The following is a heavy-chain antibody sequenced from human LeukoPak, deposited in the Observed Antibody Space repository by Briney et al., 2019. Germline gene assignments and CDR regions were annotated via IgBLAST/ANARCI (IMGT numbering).Heavy chain of an antibody. CDR2: ISGSGGST. J-gene: IGHJ4*02. CDR3: AKDQNIVGATTSDY. D-gene: IGHD1-26*01. Sequence: GGSLRLSCAASGFTFSSYAMSWVRQAPGKGLEWVSAISGSGGSTYYADSVKGRFTISRDNSKNTLYLQVNSLRAEDTAVYYCAKDQNIVGATTSDYWGQGTLVTVSS. CDR1: GFTFSSYA. V-gene: IGHV3-23*01.